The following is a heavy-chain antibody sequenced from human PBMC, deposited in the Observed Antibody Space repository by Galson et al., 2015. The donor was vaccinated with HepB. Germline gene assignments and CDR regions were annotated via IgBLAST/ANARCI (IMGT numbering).Heavy chain of an antibody. V-gene: IGHV4-31*03. CDR2: VYYSGST. CDR1: GGSISSGGYY. Sequence: QVQLQESGPGLVKPSETLSLTCTVSGGSISSGGYYWSWIRQHPGKGLEWIGYVYYSGSTYYNPSLKSRVTISVDTSKNQFSLKLSSVTAADTAVYYCARESFWSGYYYPDYWGQGTLVTVSS. CDR3: ARESFWSGYYYPDY. J-gene: IGHJ4*02. D-gene: IGHD3-3*01.